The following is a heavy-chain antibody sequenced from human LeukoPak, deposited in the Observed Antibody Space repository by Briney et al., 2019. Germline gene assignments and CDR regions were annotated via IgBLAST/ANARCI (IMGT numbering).Heavy chain of an antibody. CDR3: ARDIGLVRGIIMAH. CDR2: ISPYNGHT. J-gene: IGHJ4*02. CDR1: GYTFISYG. V-gene: IGHV1-18*01. Sequence: GASAKVSCKASGYTFISYGISWVRQAPGQGLEWMGWISPYNGHTNYAQKLQGRVTMTTDTSTSTAYMELRSLKSDDTAVYYCARDIGLVRGIIMAHWGQGTQVTVSS. D-gene: IGHD3-10*01.